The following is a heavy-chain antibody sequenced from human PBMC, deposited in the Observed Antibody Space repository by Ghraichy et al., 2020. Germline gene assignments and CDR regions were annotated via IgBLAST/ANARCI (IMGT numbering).Heavy chain of an antibody. J-gene: IGHJ4*01. D-gene: IGHD3-10*01. CDR2: THLSGTT. CDR3: ARLGGSGTKSPYDT. Sequence: SQTLSLTCTVPRGSTKIDYWSWIRQPPGKGLEQIAYTHLSGTTIYNPSLQSRVTISVDTSKNQFSLNLRSVTAADTAVYYCARLGGSGTKSPYDTWGHGILFTVSS. V-gene: IGHV4-59*01. CDR1: RGSTKIDY.